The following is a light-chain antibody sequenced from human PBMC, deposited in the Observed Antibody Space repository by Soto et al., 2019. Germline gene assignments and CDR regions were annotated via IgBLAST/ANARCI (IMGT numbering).Light chain of an antibody. J-gene: IGLJ1*01. V-gene: IGLV2-14*01. CDR3: ISYTGKSASYV. CDR2: EVT. Sequence: QSVLAQPASVSGSPGQSITISCTGTSTDVGAYNYVAWYQQHPGKAPKLIIYEVTNRPSGVSYRFSASKFGNTASLTISGLHSEDEADYYCISYTGKSASYVFGTGTRSPS. CDR1: STDVGAYNY.